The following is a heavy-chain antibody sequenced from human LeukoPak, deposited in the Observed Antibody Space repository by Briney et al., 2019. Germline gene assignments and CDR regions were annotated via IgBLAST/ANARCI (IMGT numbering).Heavy chain of an antibody. CDR3: AKDSPRITMVRGIIISAFDI. CDR1: GFTLSSYA. J-gene: IGHJ3*02. V-gene: IGHV3-23*01. CDR2: ISGSGGST. Sequence: PGGSLRLSCVVSGFTLSSYAMSWVRQAPGKGLEWVSAISGSGGSTYYADSVKGRFTISRDNSKNTLYLQMNSLRAEDTAVYYCAKDSPRITMVRGIIISAFDIWGQGTMVTVSS. D-gene: IGHD3-10*01.